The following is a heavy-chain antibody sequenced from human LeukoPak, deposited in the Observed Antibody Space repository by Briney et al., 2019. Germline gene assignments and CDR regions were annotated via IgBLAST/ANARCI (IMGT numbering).Heavy chain of an antibody. CDR3: ARLEVDNWNPAGWFDP. CDR1: GYSFTSYW. D-gene: IGHD1-20*01. CDR2: IYPGDSDT. J-gene: IGHJ5*02. Sequence: GESLKISCKGSGYSFTSYWIGWVRQMPGKGLEWMGIIYPGDSDTRYSPSFQGQVTISADKSISTAYLQWSSLKASDTAMYYCARLEVDNWNPAGWFDPWGQGTLVTVSS. V-gene: IGHV5-51*01.